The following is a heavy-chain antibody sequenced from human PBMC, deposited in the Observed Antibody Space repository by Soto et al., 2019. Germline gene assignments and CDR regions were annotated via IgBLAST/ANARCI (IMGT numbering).Heavy chain of an antibody. V-gene: IGHV3-9*03. CDR3: AKDKRYYDFWSGYYSDDAFDI. J-gene: IGHJ3*02. Sequence: EVQLVESGGGLVQPGRSLRLSCAASGFTFDDYAMHWVRQAPGKGLEWVSGISWNSGSIDYADSVKGRFTISRDNAKNSLYLQMNSLRTEDMALYYCAKDKRYYDFWSGYYSDDAFDIWGQGTMATVSS. CDR1: GFTFDDYA. CDR2: ISWNSGSI. D-gene: IGHD3-3*01.